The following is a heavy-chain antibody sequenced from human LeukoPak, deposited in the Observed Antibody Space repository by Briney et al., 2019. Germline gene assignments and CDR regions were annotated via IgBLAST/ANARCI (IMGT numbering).Heavy chain of an antibody. CDR1: GYSISTDY. D-gene: IGHD6-6*01. J-gene: IGHJ4*02. CDR3: ARAMSIAARLQTIFDY. Sequence: ASETLSLTCTVSGYSISTDYWDWIRQPPGKGLEWIGTFYHGGSTYYNPSLKSRVTVSADTSKNQFSLNLTSVTAADTAVYYCARAMSIAARLQTIFDYWGQGTLVTVSS. V-gene: IGHV4-38-2*02. CDR2: FYHGGST.